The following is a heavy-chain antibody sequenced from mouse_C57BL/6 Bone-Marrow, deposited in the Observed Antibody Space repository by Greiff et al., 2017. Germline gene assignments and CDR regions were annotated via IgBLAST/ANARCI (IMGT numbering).Heavy chain of an antibody. CDR2: IDPEDGET. CDR1: GFNIKDYY. V-gene: IGHV14-2*01. J-gene: IGHJ3*01. Sequence: EVKLQQSGAELVKPGASVKLSCTASGFNIKDYYMHWVKQRTEQGLEWIGRIDPEDGETKYAPKFQGKATITADTSSNTAYLQLSSLTSEDTAVYYCARHYDYDPWFAYWGQGTLVTVSA. CDR3: ARHYDYDPWFAY. D-gene: IGHD2-4*01.